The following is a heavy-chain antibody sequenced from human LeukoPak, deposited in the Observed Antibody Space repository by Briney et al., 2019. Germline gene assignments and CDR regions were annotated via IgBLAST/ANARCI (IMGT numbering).Heavy chain of an antibody. CDR3: AKDLGSNDAFDI. V-gene: IGHV3-23*01. Sequence: GGSLRPSCAASGFTFSSYAMSWVRQAPGKGLEWVSAISGSGGSTYYADSVKGRFTISRDNSKSTLYLQMNSLRAEDTAVYYCAKDLGSNDAFDIWGQGTMVTVSS. D-gene: IGHD6-13*01. CDR1: GFTFSSYA. CDR2: ISGSGGST. J-gene: IGHJ3*02.